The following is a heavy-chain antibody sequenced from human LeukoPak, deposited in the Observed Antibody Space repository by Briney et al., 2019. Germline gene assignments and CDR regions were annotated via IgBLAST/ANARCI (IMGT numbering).Heavy chain of an antibody. CDR1: GYTFTGYG. D-gene: IGHD6-13*01. Sequence: GASEKVSCKASGYTFTGYGISWVRQAPGQGLEWMGWISAYNGNTNYAQKLQGRVTMTTDTSTSTAYMELRSLRSDDTAVYYCARDAGSIAAAGSLSDYWGQGTLVTVSS. J-gene: IGHJ4*02. CDR2: ISAYNGNT. V-gene: IGHV1-18*01. CDR3: ARDAGSIAAAGSLSDY.